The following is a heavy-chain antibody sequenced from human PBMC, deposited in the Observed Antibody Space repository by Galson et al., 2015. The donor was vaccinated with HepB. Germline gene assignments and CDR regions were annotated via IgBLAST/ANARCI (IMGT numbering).Heavy chain of an antibody. CDR3: ARLRGGDFDY. D-gene: IGHD6-25*01. CDR2: IDPSDSYTNYDPSDSDV. V-gene: IGHV5-10-1*01. J-gene: IGHJ4*02. CDR1: GYNFVNYW. Sequence: QSGAEVKKPGESLRISCKGSGYNFVNYWITWVRQVPGKGLEYMGRIDPSDSYTNYDPSDSDVNYSQSFQGHVTISTDKSISIASLQWGSLKASDSAVYYWARLRGGDFDYWGQGTLVTVSS.